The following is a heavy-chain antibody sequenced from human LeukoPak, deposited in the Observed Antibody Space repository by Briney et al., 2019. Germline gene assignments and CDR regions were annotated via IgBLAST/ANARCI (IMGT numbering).Heavy chain of an antibody. CDR1: GFTFSSYG. Sequence: GRSLRLSCAASGFTFSSYGMHLVRQAPGKGLEWVAVIWYDGSNKYYADSVKGRFTISRDNSKNTLYLQMNSLRAEDTAVYYCAKDGIAVAGWFDPWGQGTLVTVSS. J-gene: IGHJ5*02. V-gene: IGHV3-33*06. CDR2: IWYDGSNK. D-gene: IGHD6-19*01. CDR3: AKDGIAVAGWFDP.